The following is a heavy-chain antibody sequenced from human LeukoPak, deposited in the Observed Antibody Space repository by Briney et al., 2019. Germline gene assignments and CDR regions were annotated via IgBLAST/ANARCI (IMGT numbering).Heavy chain of an antibody. CDR2: IIPIFGTA. J-gene: IGHJ3*02. V-gene: IGHV1-69*05. CDR3: AGTYYYDSSGFDAFDI. D-gene: IGHD3-22*01. Sequence: SVKVSCKASGGTFSSYAISWVRHAPGQGLEWMGGIIPIFGTANYAQKFQGRVTITTDESTSTAYMELRSLRSEDTAVYYCAGTYYYDSSGFDAFDIWGQGTMVTVSS. CDR1: GGTFSSYA.